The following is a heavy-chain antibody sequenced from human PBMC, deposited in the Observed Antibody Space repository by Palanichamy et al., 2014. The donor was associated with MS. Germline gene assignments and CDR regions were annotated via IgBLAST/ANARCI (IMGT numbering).Heavy chain of an antibody. D-gene: IGHD3-22*01. CDR3: AVTYHFDSSGYSEDAFDI. CDR1: GFTFSSYG. V-gene: IGHV3-30*03. J-gene: IGHJ3*02. Sequence: QVQLVESGGGVVQPGRSLGLSCAASGFTFSSYGMHWVRQAPGKGLEWVAVISDDGSNKYYADSVKGRFTISRDNSKNTLYLQMNGLRAEDTAVFYCAVTYHFDSSGYSEDAFDIWGQGTMVTVSS. CDR2: ISDDGSNK.